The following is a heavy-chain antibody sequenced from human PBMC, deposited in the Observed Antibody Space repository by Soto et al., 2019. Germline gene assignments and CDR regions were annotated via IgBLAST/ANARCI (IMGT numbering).Heavy chain of an antibody. CDR2: ISYDGSIK. Sequence: QVQLVESGGGVVQPGRSLRLSCAASGFTFSSYAMHWVRQAPGKGLEWVAVISYDGSIKYYADSVKVRFTISRDNSKFTVFLQMDSLRAEDTSVHYCARGHSRHTSSGHIYYYGMDVWGQGTTVTVSS. V-gene: IGHV3-30-3*01. D-gene: IGHD6-13*01. CDR1: GFTFSSYA. CDR3: ARGHSRHTSSGHIYYYGMDV. J-gene: IGHJ6*02.